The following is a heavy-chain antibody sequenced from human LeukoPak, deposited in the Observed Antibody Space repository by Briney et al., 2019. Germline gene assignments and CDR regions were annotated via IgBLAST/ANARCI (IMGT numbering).Heavy chain of an antibody. CDR1: GFTFSSYA. J-gene: IGHJ6*03. Sequence: PGGSLRLSCAASGFTFSSYAMSWVRQAPGKGLEWVGFIRSKAYGGTTEYAASVKGRFTISRDDSKSIAYLQMNSLKTEDTAVYYCTRVPVPYDYVWGSYRSYYYYYMDVWGKGTTVTVSS. V-gene: IGHV3-49*04. CDR2: IRSKAYGGTT. CDR3: TRVPVPYDYVWGSYRSYYYYYMDV. D-gene: IGHD3-16*02.